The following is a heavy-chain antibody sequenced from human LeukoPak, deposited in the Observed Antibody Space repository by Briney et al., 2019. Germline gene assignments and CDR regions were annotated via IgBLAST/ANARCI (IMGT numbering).Heavy chain of an antibody. J-gene: IGHJ4*02. V-gene: IGHV3-48*02. CDR1: GFTFTTYT. Sequence: GGSLRLSCAASGFTFTTYTMNWVRQAPGKGLEWVSFISSSGATVYYADSVKGRFTISRDNAKNSLFLQMSSLRDEDTAVYYCARKGVAAGLDYWGQGTLVTVSS. CDR3: ARKGVAAGLDY. CDR2: ISSSGATV. D-gene: IGHD6-13*01.